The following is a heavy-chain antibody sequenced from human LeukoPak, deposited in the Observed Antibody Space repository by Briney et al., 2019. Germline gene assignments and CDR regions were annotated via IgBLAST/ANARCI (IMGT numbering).Heavy chain of an antibody. CDR2: INPNSGGT. J-gene: IGHJ4*02. Sequence: ASVKVSCKASGYTFSSYGFSWVRQAPGQGLEWMGWINPNSGGTNYAQKFQGRVTMTRDASISTAYMELSRLRSDDTAVYYCASYRRGFLALDYWGQGTLVTVSS. V-gene: IGHV1-2*02. CDR1: GYTFSSYG. D-gene: IGHD4-11*01. CDR3: ASYRRGFLALDY.